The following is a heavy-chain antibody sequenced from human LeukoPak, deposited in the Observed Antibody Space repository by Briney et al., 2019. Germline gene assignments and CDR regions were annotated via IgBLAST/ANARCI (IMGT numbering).Heavy chain of an antibody. D-gene: IGHD2-21*02. J-gene: IGHJ4*02. CDR3: ARLRDYGDY. Sequence: SETLSLTCTVSGGSISSYYWSWIRQPPGKGLEWIGSFYHSGSTYYNPSLKSRVTISVDTSKNQFSLKLSSVTAADTAVYYCARLRDYGDYWGQGTLVTVSS. CDR2: FYHSGST. CDR1: GGSISSYY. V-gene: IGHV4-59*05.